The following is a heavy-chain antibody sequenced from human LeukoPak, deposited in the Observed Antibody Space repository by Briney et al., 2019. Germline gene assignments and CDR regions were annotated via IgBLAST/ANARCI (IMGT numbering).Heavy chain of an antibody. J-gene: IGHJ4*02. CDR3: ARDPTMIVVVIPDY. V-gene: IGHV3-48*03. CDR1: GFPFSSYG. Sequence: PGGSLRLSCAASGFPFSSYGMHWVRQAPGKGLEWLSFITTNGNSIYYADSVRGRFTISRDDAKNSLYLQINSLRAEDTAVYYCARDPTMIVVVIPDYWGQGTLVTVSS. D-gene: IGHD3-22*01. CDR2: ITTNGNSI.